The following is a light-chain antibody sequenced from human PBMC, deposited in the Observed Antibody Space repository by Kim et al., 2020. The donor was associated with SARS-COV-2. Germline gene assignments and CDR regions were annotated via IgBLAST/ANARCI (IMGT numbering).Light chain of an antibody. CDR3: NSRDSNDNVV. V-gene: IGLV3-19*01. Sequence: SSELTQDPAVSVALGPTVRLTCQGDSLRSYYATWYQQQPGQAPILVIYGKNNRPSGIPDRFSGSSSGNTASLTITGPQAGDEADYYCNSRDSNDNVVFGG. CDR2: GKN. CDR1: SLRSYY. J-gene: IGLJ2*01.